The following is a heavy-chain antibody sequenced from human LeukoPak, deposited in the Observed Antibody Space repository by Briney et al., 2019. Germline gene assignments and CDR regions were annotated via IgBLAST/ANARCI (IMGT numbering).Heavy chain of an antibody. D-gene: IGHD3-22*01. CDR2: IKQDRSEK. CDR3: ARDADYYDSSGLDY. J-gene: IGHJ4*02. V-gene: IGHV3-7*01. CDR1: GFTFSSYW. Sequence: GGSLRLSCAASGFTFSSYWMSWVRQAPGKGLEWVANIKQDRSEKYYVDSVKGRFTISRDNAKNSLYPQMNSLRAEDTAVYYCARDADYYDSSGLDYWGQGTLVTVSS.